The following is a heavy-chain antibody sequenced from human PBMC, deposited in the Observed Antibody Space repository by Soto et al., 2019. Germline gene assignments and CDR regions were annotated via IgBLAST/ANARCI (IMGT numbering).Heavy chain of an antibody. D-gene: IGHD2-15*01. CDR1: GYTFTNYG. J-gene: IGHJ4*01. CDR3: ARAESDSCSGGACFYCAY. Sequence: ASVKFSCKASGYTFTNYGISLVRQAPGQGLEWLGWISTYNTNTNAAPRLQGRLTMTTDTSTSTAYMQLRSLTSDDTAVYYCARAESDSCSGGACFYCAYWG. CDR2: ISTYNTNT. V-gene: IGHV1-18*04.